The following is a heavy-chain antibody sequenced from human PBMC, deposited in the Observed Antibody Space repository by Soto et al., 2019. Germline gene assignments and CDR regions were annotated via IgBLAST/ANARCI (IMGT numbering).Heavy chain of an antibody. V-gene: IGHV3-30*18. J-gene: IGHJ6*02. CDR3: AKDLGPHCSSTSCYLRDDYYGMAV. Sequence: QVQLVESGGGVVQPGRSLRLSCAASGFTFSSYGMHWVRQAPGKGLEWVAVISYDGSNKYYADSVKGRFTISRDNSKNTRYLQMNSLRAEDTAVYYCAKDLGPHCSSTSCYLRDDYYGMAVWGQGTTVTVSS. CDR1: GFTFSSYG. D-gene: IGHD2-2*01. CDR2: ISYDGSNK.